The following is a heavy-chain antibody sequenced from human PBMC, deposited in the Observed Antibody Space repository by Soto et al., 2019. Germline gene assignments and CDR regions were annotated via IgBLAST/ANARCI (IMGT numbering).Heavy chain of an antibody. J-gene: IGHJ4*01. V-gene: IGHV3-23*01. CDR2: ISPSGIYT. CDR3: VKEGGPVSRADF. CDR1: GFTLCSYA. D-gene: IGHD1-20*01. Sequence: GGSLRLSCSASGFTLCSYALSWVRQAARKGLEWISAISPSGIYTYSAASVKGRFTISRDNSKNPLHLEMDSLSAEDTANSYFVKEGGPVSRADFWGQGTLVTVSS.